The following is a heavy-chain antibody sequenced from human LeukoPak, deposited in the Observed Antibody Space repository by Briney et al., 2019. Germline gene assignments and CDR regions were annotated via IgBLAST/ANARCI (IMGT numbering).Heavy chain of an antibody. CDR2: IYYSGST. Sequence: TLSLTCTVSGGLIISGGYHWSWIRQFPGKGLEWIGYIYYSGSTHYNPSLKSRVTISVDTSKNQFSLKLSSVTAADTAVYYCANYCSSSSCHTRRAFDIWGQGTMVTVSS. V-gene: IGHV4-31*03. CDR3: ANYCSSSSCHTRRAFDI. D-gene: IGHD2-2*02. CDR1: GGLIISGGYH. J-gene: IGHJ3*02.